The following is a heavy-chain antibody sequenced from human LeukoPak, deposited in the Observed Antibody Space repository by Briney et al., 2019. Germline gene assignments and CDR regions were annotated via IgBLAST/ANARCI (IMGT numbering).Heavy chain of an antibody. V-gene: IGHV3-49*04. D-gene: IGHD5-12*01. CDR1: GFSSGDYA. CDR3: MRQYEHSGYDSRYSYGSDY. Sequence: PGRSLRLSCPTSGFSSGDYALRWVRQAPGKGLEWVGLVRSKTFGATTAYAASVKGRFTISRDDSKSTAYLQMNSLKTKDSAVYYCMRQYEHSGYDSRYSYGSDYWGQGTLVTVSS. J-gene: IGHJ4*02. CDR2: VRSKTFGATT.